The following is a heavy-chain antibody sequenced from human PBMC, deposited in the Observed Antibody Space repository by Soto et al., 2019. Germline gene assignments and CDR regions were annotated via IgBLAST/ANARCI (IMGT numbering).Heavy chain of an antibody. Sequence: SQTLSLTCAISGDSVSSNSAAWNWIRQSPSRGLEWLGRTYYRSKWYNDYAVSVKSRITINPDTSKNQFSLQLNSVTPEDTALYYWAREGLTAVAGYYVDYWGQGTLVTVSS. CDR1: GDSVSSNSAA. V-gene: IGHV6-1*01. CDR2: TYYRSKWYN. J-gene: IGHJ4*02. CDR3: AREGLTAVAGYYVDY. D-gene: IGHD6-19*01.